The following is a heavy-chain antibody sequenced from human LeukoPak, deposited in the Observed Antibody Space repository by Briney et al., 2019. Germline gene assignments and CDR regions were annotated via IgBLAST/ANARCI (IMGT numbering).Heavy chain of an antibody. J-gene: IGHJ3*02. Sequence: ASVKVSCKASGYTFTGYFMHWVRQAPGQGLEWMGWINPYSGGTHYAQKFQGRVTMTRNTSISTAYMELSSLRSEDTAVYYCARVMVRGVIRRAFDIWGQGTMVTVSS. D-gene: IGHD3-10*01. V-gene: IGHV1-2*02. CDR3: ARVMVRGVIRRAFDI. CDR1: GYTFTGYF. CDR2: INPYSGGT.